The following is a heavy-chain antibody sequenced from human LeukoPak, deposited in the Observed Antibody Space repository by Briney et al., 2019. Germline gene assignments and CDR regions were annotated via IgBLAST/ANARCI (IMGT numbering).Heavy chain of an antibody. CDR3: TRDGDYLDDAFDI. Sequence: PGRSLRLSCTASGFTFGDYAMSWFRQAPGKVLEWVGFIRSKAYGGTTEYAASVKGRFTISRDDSKSIAYLQMNSLKTEDTAVYYCTRDGDYLDDAFDIWGQGTMVTVSS. J-gene: IGHJ3*02. CDR1: GFTFGDYA. D-gene: IGHD4-17*01. V-gene: IGHV3-49*03. CDR2: IRSKAYGGTT.